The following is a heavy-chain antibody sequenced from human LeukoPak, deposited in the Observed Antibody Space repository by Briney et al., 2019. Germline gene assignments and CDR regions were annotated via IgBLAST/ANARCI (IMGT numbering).Heavy chain of an antibody. CDR2: IIGSGGST. V-gene: IGHV3-23*01. D-gene: IGHD5-24*01. J-gene: IGHJ4*02. Sequence: GRCLTLARAASGLSVSSDGMRSASHAGGEWREWVSSIIGSGGSTYYADSVKGRFTISRDNSKNTLYLQMNSLRAEDTAVYYCAKDLSVDGYRVGYLDYWGQGTLVTVSS. CDR1: GLSVSSDG. CDR3: AKDLSVDGYRVGYLDY.